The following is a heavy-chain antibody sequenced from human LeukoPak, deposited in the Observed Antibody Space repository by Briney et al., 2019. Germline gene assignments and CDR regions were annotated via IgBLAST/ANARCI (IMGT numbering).Heavy chain of an antibody. Sequence: SETLSLTCTVSGGSISSYYWSWIRQPPGKGLEWIGYIYYSGSTNYNPSLKSRVTISIDTSKNQFSLKLSSVTAADTAVYYCARVGSSWPHYYFDYWGQGTPVTVSS. J-gene: IGHJ4*02. CDR2: IYYSGST. CDR1: GGSISSYY. CDR3: ARVGSSWPHYYFDY. D-gene: IGHD6-13*01. V-gene: IGHV4-59*01.